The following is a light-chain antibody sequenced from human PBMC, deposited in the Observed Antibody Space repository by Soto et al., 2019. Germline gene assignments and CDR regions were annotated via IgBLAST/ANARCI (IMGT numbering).Light chain of an antibody. Sequence: VMTQSPATLSVYKGERATLSCRASQSVNSNYLAWYQQKPGQAPRLLIYDASNRATGIPARFSGSGSGTEFTLTISSLQPDDFATYYCQHYNSYSEAFGQGTKVDIK. CDR2: DAS. V-gene: IGKV3D-15*01. J-gene: IGKJ1*01. CDR1: QSVNSN. CDR3: QHYNSYSEA.